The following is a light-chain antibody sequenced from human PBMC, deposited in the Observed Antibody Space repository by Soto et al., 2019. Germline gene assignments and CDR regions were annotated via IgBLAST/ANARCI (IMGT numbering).Light chain of an antibody. V-gene: IGLV2-14*01. CDR2: EVS. CDR1: SSDIGGYNY. CDR3: SSYTTSSTHWV. J-gene: IGLJ3*02. Sequence: QSALTQPASVSGSPGQSINISSTGTSSDIGGYNYVSWYQQHPGKAPKLMIYEVSNRPSGVSNRFSGSKSGNTASLTISGLQAEDEADYYCSSYTTSSTHWVFGGGTKVTVL.